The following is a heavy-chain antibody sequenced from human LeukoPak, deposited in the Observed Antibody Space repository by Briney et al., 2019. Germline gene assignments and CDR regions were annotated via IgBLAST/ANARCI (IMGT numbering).Heavy chain of an antibody. V-gene: IGHV4-30-2*01. Sequence: SETLSLTCAVSGGSLSSGDYSWSWIRQPPGKGLEWIGYIYHSGSTYYNPSLESRVTISLDRSKYQFSLKLSSVTAADTAVYYCARDHSVTGYWYFDLWGRGTLVTVSS. CDR3: ARDHSVTGYWYFDL. CDR2: IYHSGST. J-gene: IGHJ2*01. CDR1: GGSLSSGDYS. D-gene: IGHD2-21*02.